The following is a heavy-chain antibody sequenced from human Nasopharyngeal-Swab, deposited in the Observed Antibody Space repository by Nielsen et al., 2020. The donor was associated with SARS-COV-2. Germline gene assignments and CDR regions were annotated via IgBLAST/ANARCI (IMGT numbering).Heavy chain of an antibody. D-gene: IGHD2-2*01. J-gene: IGHJ6*03. V-gene: IGHV4-34*01. CDR2: INHSGST. CDR3: ARGLSGIVPAPILGLGPYYYYYYMDV. Sequence: RQAPGKGPEWIAEINHSGSTNYNPSLKNRVTLSVDTSMNQVSLEVSSVTAADTAVYYCARGLSGIVPAPILGLGPYYYYYYMDVWGKGTTVTVSS.